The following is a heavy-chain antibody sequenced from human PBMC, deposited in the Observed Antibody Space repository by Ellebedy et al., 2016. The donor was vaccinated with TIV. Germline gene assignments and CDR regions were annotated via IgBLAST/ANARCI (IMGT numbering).Heavy chain of an antibody. V-gene: IGHV3-53*01. CDR2: VYSGGGT. D-gene: IGHD4-17*01. CDR3: ARDKGNDNDEYGLLGMDV. Sequence: PGGSLRLSCAASGFTFSSYSMNWVRQAPGKGLEWLSVVYSGGGTFYADSVKGRFTVSRDISKNTLLLHMNSLRAEDTAVYYCARDKGNDNDEYGLLGMDVWGQGTTVTVSS. CDR1: GFTFSSYS. J-gene: IGHJ6*02.